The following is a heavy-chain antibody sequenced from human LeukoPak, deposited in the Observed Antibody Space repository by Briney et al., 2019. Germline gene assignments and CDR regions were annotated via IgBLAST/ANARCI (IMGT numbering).Heavy chain of an antibody. Sequence: PSETLSLTCAVYGGSFSGYYWTWIRQPPGRGLEWIGEINNSGSTNYNPSLKSRVTISVDTSKSQFSLKLNSVTAADTAMYYCARGRDPYWGQGTLVTVYS. D-gene: IGHD5-24*01. J-gene: IGHJ4*02. V-gene: IGHV4-34*01. CDR3: ARGRDPY. CDR1: GGSFSGYY. CDR2: INNSGST.